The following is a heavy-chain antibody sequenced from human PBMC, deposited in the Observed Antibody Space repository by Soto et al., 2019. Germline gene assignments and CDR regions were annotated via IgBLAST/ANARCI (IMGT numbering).Heavy chain of an antibody. CDR2: ISAYNGNT. CDR3: ARVHYYDSSGYYYGWYFDL. D-gene: IGHD3-22*01. CDR1: GYTFTSYG. Sequence: QVQLVQSGAEVKKPGASVKVSCKASGYTFTSYGISWVRQAPGQGLEWMGWISAYNGNTNYAQKLQGRVTMTTDTSTSTAYMELRSLRSDDTAVYYCARVHYYDSSGYYYGWYFDLWGRGTLVTVPS. V-gene: IGHV1-18*04. J-gene: IGHJ2*01.